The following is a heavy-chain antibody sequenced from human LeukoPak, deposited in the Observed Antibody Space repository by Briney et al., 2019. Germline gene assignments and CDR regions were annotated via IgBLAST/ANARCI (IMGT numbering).Heavy chain of an antibody. CDR2: ISGSGGST. J-gene: IGHJ4*02. V-gene: IGHV3-23*01. Sequence: PGGSLRLSCAASGFTFGSYAMSWVRQAPGKGLEWVSAISGSGGSTYYADSVKGRFTISRDNSKNTLYLQMNSLRAEDTAVYYCAKKDAGSSWYFLDYWGQGTLVTVSS. CDR3: AKKDAGSSWYFLDY. D-gene: IGHD6-13*01. CDR1: GFTFGSYA.